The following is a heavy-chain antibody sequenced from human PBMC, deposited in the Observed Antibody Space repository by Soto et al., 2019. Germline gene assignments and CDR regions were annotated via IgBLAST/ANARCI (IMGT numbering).Heavy chain of an antibody. Sequence: GASVKFSCKASVVTFSSYSIIGVLQSPGQMLKWMGCIIPIFGTANYAQKFQGRVTITADDYTSTASMALRSLSFEDTAVYYCARDAPGYNWRYGWFDPWGQGTMVTVSS. CDR3: ARDAPGYNWRYGWFDP. CDR1: VVTFSSYS. V-gene: IGHV1-69*13. D-gene: IGHD1-20*01. CDR2: IIPIFGTA. J-gene: IGHJ5*02.